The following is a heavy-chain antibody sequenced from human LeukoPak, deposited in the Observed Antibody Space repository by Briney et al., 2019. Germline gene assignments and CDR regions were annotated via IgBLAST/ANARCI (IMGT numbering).Heavy chain of an antibody. CDR3: ARDNFATMVRGVTAGYYYYGMDV. V-gene: IGHV3-33*01. CDR2: IWYDGSNK. Sequence: GGSLRLSCAASGFTFSSYGMHWVRQAPGKGLEWVAVIWYDGSNKSYADSVKGRFTISRDNSKNTLYLQMNSLRAEDTAVYYCARDNFATMVRGVTAGYYYYGMDVWGQGTTVTVSS. J-gene: IGHJ6*02. CDR1: GFTFSSYG. D-gene: IGHD3-10*01.